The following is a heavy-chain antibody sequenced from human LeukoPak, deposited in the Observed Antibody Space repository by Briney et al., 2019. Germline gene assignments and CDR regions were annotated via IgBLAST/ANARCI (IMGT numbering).Heavy chain of an antibody. Sequence: SETLSLICRVSGSISGYYWSWIRQAPGKGLEWIGYIYTSWSTNYNPSLESRVTISVDTSKNQFSLDLSSVTAADTAVYYCARQKCTSDSCLTKTAFDLWGQGTMVTVSS. V-gene: IGHV4-4*09. J-gene: IGHJ3*01. CDR1: GSISGYY. D-gene: IGHD2-2*01. CDR3: ARQKCTSDSCLTKTAFDL. CDR2: IYTSWST.